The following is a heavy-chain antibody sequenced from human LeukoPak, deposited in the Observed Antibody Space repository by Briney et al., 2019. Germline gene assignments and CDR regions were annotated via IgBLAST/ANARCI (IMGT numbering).Heavy chain of an antibody. CDR3: ARENTGYSYGYNY. D-gene: IGHD5-18*01. CDR1: GYTFTSYA. CDR2: ISAYNGNT. Sequence: ASVKVSCKASGYTFTSYAMHWVRQAPGQRLEWMGWISAYNGNTNYAQKLQGRVTMTTDTSTSTAYMELRSLRSDDTAVYYCARENTGYSYGYNYWGQGTLVTVSS. J-gene: IGHJ4*02. V-gene: IGHV1-18*01.